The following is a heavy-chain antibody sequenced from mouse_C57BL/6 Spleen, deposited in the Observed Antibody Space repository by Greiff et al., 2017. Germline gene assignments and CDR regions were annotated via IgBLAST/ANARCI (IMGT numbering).Heavy chain of an antibody. V-gene: IGHV1-61*01. Sequence: QVQLQQPGAELVRPGSSVTLSCKASGYTFTSYWMDWVKQRPGQGLEWIGNIYPSDSETHYNQKFKDKATLTVDKSSSTAYMQLSSLTSEDSAVYYCAREGLDYSSGRLDYWGQGTTLTVSS. CDR1: GYTFTSYW. J-gene: IGHJ2*01. CDR2: IYPSDSET. CDR3: AREGLDYSSGRLDY. D-gene: IGHD3-2*02.